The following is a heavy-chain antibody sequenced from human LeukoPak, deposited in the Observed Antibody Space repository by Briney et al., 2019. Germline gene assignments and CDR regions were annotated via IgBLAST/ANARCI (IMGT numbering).Heavy chain of an antibody. Sequence: GGSLRLSCAASGFTFSSYGMHWVRQAPGKGLEWVAVIWYDGSNKYYADSVKGRFTISRDNAKNSLYLEMNSLRVEDTAVYYCARDSSGYQWGQGTLVTVSS. D-gene: IGHD3-22*01. CDR1: GFTFSSYG. J-gene: IGHJ4*02. V-gene: IGHV3-33*01. CDR2: IWYDGSNK. CDR3: ARDSSGYQ.